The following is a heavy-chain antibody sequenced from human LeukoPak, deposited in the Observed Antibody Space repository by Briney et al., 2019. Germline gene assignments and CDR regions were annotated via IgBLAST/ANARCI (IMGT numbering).Heavy chain of an antibody. CDR2: IYHSGST. D-gene: IGHD5-12*01. CDR3: ARFWATLENWYFDL. J-gene: IGHJ2*01. CDR1: GYSISSGYY. V-gene: IGHV4-38-2*02. Sequence: SETLSLTCTVSGYSISSGYYWGWIRQPPGKGLEWIGSIYHSGSTYYNPSLKSRVTISVDTSKNQFSLKLSSVTAADTAVYYCARFWATLENWYFDLWGRGTLVTVSS.